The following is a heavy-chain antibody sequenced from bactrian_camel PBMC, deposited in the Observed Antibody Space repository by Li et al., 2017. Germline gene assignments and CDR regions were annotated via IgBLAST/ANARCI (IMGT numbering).Heavy chain of an antibody. D-gene: IGHD2*01. CDR1: AYLANRGC. J-gene: IGHJ4*01. Sequence: HVQLVESGGGSVQAGGSLRLTCTASAYLANRGCMAWFRQAPGEEREAIAAIYTGGDISYFIDSEEGRFTIAKGDAKNPVYLQMNSLKLEDTAMYYCAADFGPYCSGSCLARRANFEGQGTQVTVS. CDR2: IYTGGDIS. V-gene: IGHV3S1*01.